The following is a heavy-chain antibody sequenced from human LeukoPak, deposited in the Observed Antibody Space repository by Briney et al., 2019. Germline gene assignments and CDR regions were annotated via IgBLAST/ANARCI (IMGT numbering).Heavy chain of an antibody. CDR1: GGSISSYY. D-gene: IGHD6-19*01. V-gene: IGHV4-4*07. Sequence: PSETLSLTCTVSGGSISSYYWSWIRQPAGEGLEWIGHIYSSGSTNYNPSLKSRVTISADTSKNQFSLKVSSVTAADTAVYYCARDRGSSGWFDFWGQGTLVTVSS. J-gene: IGHJ4*02. CDR2: IYSSGST. CDR3: ARDRGSSGWFDF.